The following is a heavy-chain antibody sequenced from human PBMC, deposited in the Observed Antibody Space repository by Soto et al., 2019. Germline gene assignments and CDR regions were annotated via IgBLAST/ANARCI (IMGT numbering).Heavy chain of an antibody. CDR1: GGSISSGGYY. D-gene: IGHD1-26*01. CDR3: ARHSASWQWFDY. J-gene: IGHJ5*01. Sequence: QVQLQESGPGLVKPSQTLSLTCSVSGGSISSGGYYWSWIRQHPEKGLEWIGYIYYSGSTNYNPSLKSRVIISVDTSSNRFSLDLRSVTAAATAIYYCARHSASWQWFDYWGQGTLVTVSS. CDR2: IYYSGST. V-gene: IGHV4-31*03.